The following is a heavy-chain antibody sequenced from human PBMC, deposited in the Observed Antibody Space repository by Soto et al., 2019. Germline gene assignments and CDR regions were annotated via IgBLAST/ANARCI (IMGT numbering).Heavy chain of an antibody. D-gene: IGHD2-2*01. V-gene: IGHV4-61*01. CDR1: GGSVNSDSYY. Sequence: SETLSLTCTVSGGSVNSDSYYWSWIRRPPGKGLEWIGYIYYTGSTNYNPSLKSRVTISLDTSRNQFSLKLSSVTAADTAVFYCAREYANSPEAFDYWGQGALVTVS. CDR3: AREYANSPEAFDY. J-gene: IGHJ4*02. CDR2: IYYTGST.